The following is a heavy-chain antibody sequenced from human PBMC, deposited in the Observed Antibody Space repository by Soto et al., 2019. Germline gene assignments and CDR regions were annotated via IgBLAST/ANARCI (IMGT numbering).Heavy chain of an antibody. CDR2: ISGSGGST. Sequence: EVQLLESGGGLVQPGGSLRLSCAASGFTFSSYAMSWVRQAPGKGLEWVSAISGSGGSTYYADSVKGRFTISRDNSKNTLYLLMSSLSAEDKAVYYCAKDPFIRSWTKYFDYWGEGTLVTVPS. J-gene: IGHJ4*02. D-gene: IGHD6-13*01. CDR3: AKDPFIRSWTKYFDY. V-gene: IGHV3-23*01. CDR1: GFTFSSYA.